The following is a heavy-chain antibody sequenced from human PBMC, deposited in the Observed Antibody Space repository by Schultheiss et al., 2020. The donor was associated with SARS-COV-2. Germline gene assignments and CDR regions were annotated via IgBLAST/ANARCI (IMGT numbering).Heavy chain of an antibody. CDR2: ISGSGGST. CDR1: GGSISSSSYY. Sequence: LSLTCTVSGGSISSSSYYWGWIRQPPGKGLEWVSAISGSGGSTYYADSVKGRFTISRDNAKNSLFLQMNSLRAEDTAVYYCARDSGWYGHGMDVWGQGTTVTVSS. J-gene: IGHJ6*02. CDR3: ARDSGWYGHGMDV. V-gene: IGHV3-11*01. D-gene: IGHD6-13*01.